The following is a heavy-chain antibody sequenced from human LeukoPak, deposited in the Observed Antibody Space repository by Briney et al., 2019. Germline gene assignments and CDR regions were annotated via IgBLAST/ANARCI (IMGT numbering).Heavy chain of an antibody. CDR3: ARGLDWYFDL. CDR2: INHSGST. J-gene: IGHJ2*01. CDR1: GGSFSGFY. D-gene: IGHD3-16*01. V-gene: IGHV4-34*01. Sequence: SETLSLTCAVSGGSFSGFYWSWIRQPPGKGLEWIGEINHSGSTNYNPSLKSRVTISVDTSKNQFSLKLSSVTAADTAVYYCARGLDWYFDLWGRGTLVTVSS.